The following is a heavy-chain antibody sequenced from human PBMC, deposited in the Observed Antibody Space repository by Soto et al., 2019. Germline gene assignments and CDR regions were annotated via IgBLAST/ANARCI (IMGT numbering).Heavy chain of an antibody. V-gene: IGHV3-23*01. CDR1: GFTFSDYA. CDR2: ISASGGTT. D-gene: IGHD6-19*01. CDR3: AKDRKSGSGWYWDY. J-gene: IGHJ4*02. Sequence: GGSLRLSCAASGFTFSDYAMSWVSQAQGKGLEWVSAISASGGTTYYADSVRGRFTISRDNSKNTLYLQMNSLRAEDTVVYYCAKDRKSGSGWYWDYWGQGTLVTVSS.